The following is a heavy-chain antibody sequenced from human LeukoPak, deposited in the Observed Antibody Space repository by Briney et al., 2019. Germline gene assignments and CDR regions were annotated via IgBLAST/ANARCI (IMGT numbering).Heavy chain of an antibody. V-gene: IGHV3-23*01. CDR2: ISGSGGST. D-gene: IGHD2-2*02. CDR3: ATYIVVVPAAIPNWFDP. CDR1: GFTFSSYA. Sequence: GGSLRLSCAASGFTFSSYAMSWVRQAPGKGLEWVSAISGSGGSTYYADSVKGRFTISRDNSKNTLYLQMNSLRAEDTAVYYCATYIVVVPAAIPNWFDPWGQGTLVTVSS. J-gene: IGHJ5*02.